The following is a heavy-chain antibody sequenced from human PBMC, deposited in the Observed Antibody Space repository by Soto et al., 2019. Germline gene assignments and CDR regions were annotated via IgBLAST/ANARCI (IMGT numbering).Heavy chain of an antibody. CDR3: AKEWVYDSSGWSFDY. J-gene: IGHJ4*02. V-gene: IGHV3-30*18. Sequence: GGSLRLSWAASGFTFSSYGMHLIRQTPGKGLEWVAVISYDGSNKYYADSVKGRFTISRDNSKNTLYLQMNSLRAEDTAVYYCAKEWVYDSSGWSFDYWGQGTLVTVSS. CDR1: GFTFSSYG. D-gene: IGHD3-22*01. CDR2: ISYDGSNK.